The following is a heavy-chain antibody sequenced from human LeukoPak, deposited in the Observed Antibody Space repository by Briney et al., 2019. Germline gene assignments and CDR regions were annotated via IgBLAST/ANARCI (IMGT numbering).Heavy chain of an antibody. D-gene: IGHD5-18*01. V-gene: IGHV3-64*01. CDR2: ITTYGDST. J-gene: IGHJ3*02. CDR3: ARGQGIQLWADVFDI. CDR1: GFTLSSYA. Sequence: PGGSLRLSCVASGFTLSSYAMHWVRQAPGKGLEYVSSITTYGDSTDYANSVRGRFTISRDNSKNTLYLQMGSLRAEDLAVYYCARGQGIQLWADVFDIWGQGTMVTVSS.